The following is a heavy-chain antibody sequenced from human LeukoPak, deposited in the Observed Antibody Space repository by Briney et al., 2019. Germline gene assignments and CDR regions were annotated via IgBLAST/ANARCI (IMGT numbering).Heavy chain of an antibody. CDR1: GDSISSYY. J-gene: IGHJ4*02. D-gene: IGHD7-27*01. V-gene: IGHV4-59*12. CDR3: ARGGQLGIAVDY. Sequence: SETLSLTCNVSGDSISSYYWNWIRQPPGKGLEWIGSIYHTGNTQYNASLKSRVTISVDTSKNQFSLKLSSVTAADTAVYYCARGGQLGIAVDYWGQGTLVTVSS. CDR2: IYHTGNT.